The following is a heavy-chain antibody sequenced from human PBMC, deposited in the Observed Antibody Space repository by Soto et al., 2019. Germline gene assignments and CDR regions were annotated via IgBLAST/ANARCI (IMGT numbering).Heavy chain of an antibody. J-gene: IGHJ5*02. CDR3: ASSGYCTNGVCYTLFDH. CDR1: GGSTSSTSFY. D-gene: IGHD2-8*01. Sequence: SETLSLTCTVSGGSTSSTSFYWGWIRQPPGKGLEWIGSIYYSGRTYSNPSLKSRVTILLDTSKNQLSLKLSSVTAADTAVYYCASSGYCTNGVCYTLFDHWGEGTLVTVSS. V-gene: IGHV4-39*07. CDR2: IYYSGRT.